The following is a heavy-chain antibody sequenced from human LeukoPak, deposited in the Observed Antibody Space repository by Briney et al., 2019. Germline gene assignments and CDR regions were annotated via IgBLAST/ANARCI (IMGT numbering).Heavy chain of an antibody. CDR3: ARGRDSYGFAVHDY. J-gene: IGHJ4*02. V-gene: IGHV4-59*02. CDR2: IYYSGST. CDR1: GGPVSSYF. D-gene: IGHD5-18*01. Sequence: KASETLSLTCTVSGGPVSSYFWSWIRQPPGKGLEWIGYIYYSGSTNYNPSLKSRVTISVDTSRNKFSLKLTSVSGADTAVYYCARGRDSYGFAVHDYWGQGTLVTVSS.